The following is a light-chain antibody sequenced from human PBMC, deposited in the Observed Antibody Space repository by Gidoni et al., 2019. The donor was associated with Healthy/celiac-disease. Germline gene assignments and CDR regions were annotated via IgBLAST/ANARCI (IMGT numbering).Light chain of an antibody. V-gene: IGLV1-40*01. CDR3: QSYDSSLSGVV. CDR2: GNS. J-gene: IGLJ2*01. CDR1: SSNIGACYD. Sequence: QSVLTQPPSVSGAPGQRVPISCTGSSSNIGACYDVHWYQQLPGTAPKLLIYGNSNRPSGVPDRFSGSKSGTSASLAITGLQAEDEADYYCQSYDSSLSGVVFGGGTKLTVL.